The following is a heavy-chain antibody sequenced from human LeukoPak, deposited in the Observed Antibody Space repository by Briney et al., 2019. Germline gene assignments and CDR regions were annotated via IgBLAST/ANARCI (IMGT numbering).Heavy chain of an antibody. V-gene: IGHV3-9*01. D-gene: IGHD1-1*01. J-gene: IGHJ4*02. CDR2: ISWNSGSI. CDR3: AKGTTGTSSPFDY. CDR1: GFTFDDYA. Sequence: GGSLTLSCAASGFTFDDYAMHWVRQAPGKGLEWVSGISWNSGSIGYADSVKGRFTISRDNDKNSLYLQMNRLRAEDTALYDCAKGTTGTSSPFDYWGQGTLVTVSS.